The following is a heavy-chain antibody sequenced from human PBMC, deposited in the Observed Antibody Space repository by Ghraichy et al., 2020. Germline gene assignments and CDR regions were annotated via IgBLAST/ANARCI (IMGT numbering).Heavy chain of an antibody. J-gene: IGHJ4*02. CDR3: AKDRIRNSDY. V-gene: IGHV3-23*01. D-gene: IGHD3-9*01. CDR2: LDARGNNT. CDR1: GFTFSGYA. Sequence: GESLRLSCAASGFTFSGYAMTWVRQAPGTGLEFVSSLDARGNNTYYADSVKGRFTISRDNSKNTLYLQMDSLRAEDTAVYYCAKDRIRNSDYWGQGTLVTVSS.